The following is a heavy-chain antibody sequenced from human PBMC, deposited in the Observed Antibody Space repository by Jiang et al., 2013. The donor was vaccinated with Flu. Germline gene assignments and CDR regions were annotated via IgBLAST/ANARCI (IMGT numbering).Heavy chain of an antibody. CDR1: GFTFSSYS. D-gene: IGHD2-15*01. V-gene: IGHV3-21*01. Sequence: VESGGGLVKPGGSLRLSCAASGFTFSSYSMTWVRQAPGKGLEWVSSISSGSGYIYYADSVKGRFTISRDNAKNSLYLQMNSLRAEDTAVYYCARRRYCSGGSCFYYFDYWGQGTLVTVSS. CDR2: ISSGSGYI. CDR3: ARRRYCSGGSCFYYFDY. J-gene: IGHJ4*02.